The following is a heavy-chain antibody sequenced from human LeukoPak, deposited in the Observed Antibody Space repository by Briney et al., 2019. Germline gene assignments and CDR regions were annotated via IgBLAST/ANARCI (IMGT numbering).Heavy chain of an antibody. CDR1: GFTFDDYA. CDR3: AINGGGDSGYGNFDY. Sequence: GGSLRLSCAVSGFTFDDYAMHWVRQVPGKGLEWVSGINWNSDSIGYADSVKGRFTTSRDNAKNSLYLQMNSLRAEDTAFYYCAINGGGDSGYGNFDYWGQGTLVTVPS. CDR2: INWNSDSI. V-gene: IGHV3-9*01. J-gene: IGHJ4*02. D-gene: IGHD5-12*01.